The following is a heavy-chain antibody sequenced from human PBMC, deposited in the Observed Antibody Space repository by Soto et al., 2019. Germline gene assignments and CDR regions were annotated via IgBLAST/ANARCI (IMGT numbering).Heavy chain of an antibody. J-gene: IGHJ4*02. V-gene: IGHV5-51*01. CDR2: IYPGDSDT. Sequence: GGSLKISCQGSGNTFNSNWIAWVRQMPGKGLEWMGIIYPGDSDTRYSPSFQGQVTISADKSISTAYLQWSSLKASDTAMYYCALGGGNFDYWGQGTLVTVSS. D-gene: IGHD3-16*01. CDR1: GNTFNSNW. CDR3: ALGGGNFDY.